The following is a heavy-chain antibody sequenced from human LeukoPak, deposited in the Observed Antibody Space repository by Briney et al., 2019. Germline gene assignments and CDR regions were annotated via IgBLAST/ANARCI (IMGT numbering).Heavy chain of an antibody. CDR1: GGTFSSYA. Sequence: SVKVSRKASGGTFSSYAISWVRQAPGQGLEWMGGIIPIFGTANYAQKFQGRVTITADESTSTAYMELSSLRSEDTAVYYCARRLLQLWAQFDYWGQGTLVTVSS. D-gene: IGHD5-18*01. J-gene: IGHJ4*02. CDR2: IIPIFGTA. V-gene: IGHV1-69*13. CDR3: ARRLLQLWAQFDY.